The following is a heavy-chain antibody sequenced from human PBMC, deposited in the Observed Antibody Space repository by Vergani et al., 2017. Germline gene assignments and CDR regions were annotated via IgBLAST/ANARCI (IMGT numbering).Heavy chain of an antibody. CDR2: IYYSGST. CDR1: GGSISSSSYY. Sequence: QLQLQESGPGLVKPSETLSLTCTVSGGSISSSSYYWGWIRQPPGKGLEWIGSIYYSGSTYYNPSLKSRVTISVDTSKNQFSLKLSSVTAADTAVYYCAXNPPSLLWFGENSYYFDYWGQGTLVTVSS. D-gene: IGHD3-10*01. V-gene: IGHV4-39*07. J-gene: IGHJ4*02. CDR3: AXNPPSLLWFGENSYYFDY.